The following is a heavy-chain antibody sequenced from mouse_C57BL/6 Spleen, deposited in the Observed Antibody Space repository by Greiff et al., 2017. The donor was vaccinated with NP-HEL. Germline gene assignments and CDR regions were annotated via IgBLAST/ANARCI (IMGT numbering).Heavy chain of an antibody. CDR2: IYPGSGNT. Sequence: VQLQQSGPELVKPGASVKISCKASGYSFTSYYIHWVKQRPGQGLEWIGWIYPGSGNTKYNEKFKGKATLTADTSSSTAYMQLSSLTSEDSAVYYCARGDGYYVAYWGQGTLVTVSA. V-gene: IGHV1-66*01. CDR3: ARGDGYYVAY. D-gene: IGHD2-3*01. CDR1: GYSFTSYY. J-gene: IGHJ3*01.